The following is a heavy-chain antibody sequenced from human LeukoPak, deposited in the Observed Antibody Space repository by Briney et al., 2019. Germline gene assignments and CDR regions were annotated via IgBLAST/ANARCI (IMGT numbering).Heavy chain of an antibody. CDR2: ISSSSSYI. Sequence: PGGSLRLSCAASGFTFSSYSMNWVRQAPGKGLEWVSSISSSSSYIYYADSVKGRFTISRDNAKNSLYLQMNSLRAEDTAVYYCARDDVFIAVDGMDVWGQGTTVTVSS. D-gene: IGHD6-19*01. CDR1: GFTFSSYS. V-gene: IGHV3-21*01. J-gene: IGHJ6*02. CDR3: ARDDVFIAVDGMDV.